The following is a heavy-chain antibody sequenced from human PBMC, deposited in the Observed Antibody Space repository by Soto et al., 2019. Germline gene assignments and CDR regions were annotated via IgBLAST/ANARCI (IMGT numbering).Heavy chain of an antibody. Sequence: SETLSLTCTVSGDSITSNSYFWAWIRQPPGKGLEWIGSIYYSGTTYYNPSLKSRVTTSVDRSKSQLSLKLSSVTAADTAVYYCARSQTTVTSYDYWGQGTLVTVSS. CDR2: IYYSGTT. CDR1: GDSITSNSYF. V-gene: IGHV4-39*07. D-gene: IGHD4-17*01. CDR3: ARSQTTVTSYDY. J-gene: IGHJ4*02.